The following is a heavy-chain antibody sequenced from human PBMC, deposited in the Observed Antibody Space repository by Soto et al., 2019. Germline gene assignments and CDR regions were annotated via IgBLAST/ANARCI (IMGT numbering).Heavy chain of an antibody. J-gene: IGHJ6*02. CDR3: AREYYDFWSVTYSYYGLDV. Sequence: LSLTCTVSGGSISRYYWSWIRQAPGRGLEWIGNIFSSGSTNYNPSLKSRVAISVDTSKNQVSLKLNAVTTADTAVYYCAREYYDFWSVTYSYYGLDVWGQGT. V-gene: IGHV4-59*01. D-gene: IGHD3-3*01. CDR1: GGSISRYY. CDR2: IFSSGST.